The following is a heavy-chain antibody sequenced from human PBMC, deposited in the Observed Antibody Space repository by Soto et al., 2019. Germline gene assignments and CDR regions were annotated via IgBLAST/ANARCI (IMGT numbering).Heavy chain of an antibody. Sequence: GASVKVSCKASGYTFTNHGISWVRQAPGQGLEWVGWVSGYNDKTKSAQKFKGRVTMTTDTSTSTAYMELRSLRSDDTAVYYCARDFYPVAYFFAYWGQGTLVTVSS. CDR3: ARDFYPVAYFFAY. V-gene: IGHV1-18*04. D-gene: IGHD2-21*01. CDR2: VSGYNDKT. CDR1: GYTFTNHG. J-gene: IGHJ4*02.